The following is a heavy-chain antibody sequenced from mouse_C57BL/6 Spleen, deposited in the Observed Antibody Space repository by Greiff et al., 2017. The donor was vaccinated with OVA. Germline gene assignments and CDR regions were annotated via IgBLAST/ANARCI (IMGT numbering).Heavy chain of an antibody. D-gene: IGHD1-1*01. V-gene: IGHV1-53*01. CDR3: AREGYYGSSWFAY. Sequence: QLQQSGTELVKPGASVKLSCKASGYTFTSYWMHWVKQRPGQGLEWIGNINPSNGGTNYNEKFKSKATLTVDKSSSTAYMQLSSLTSEDSAVYYCAREGYYGSSWFAYWGQGTLVTVSA. CDR2: INPSNGGT. CDR1: GYTFTSYW. J-gene: IGHJ3*01.